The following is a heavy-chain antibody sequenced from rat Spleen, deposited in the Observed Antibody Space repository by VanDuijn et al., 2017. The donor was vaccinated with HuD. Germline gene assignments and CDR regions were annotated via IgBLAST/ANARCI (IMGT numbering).Heavy chain of an antibody. J-gene: IGHJ3*01. CDR3: ARSYGGYTSNWFPY. D-gene: IGHD1-11*01. V-gene: IGHV2S61*01. CDR1: GFSLISYT. Sequence: QVQLKESGPGLVQPSQTLSLTCTVSGFSLISYTVSWVRQPPGKGLEWMGVIWGNGNTNYSSALKSRLSISRDTSKSQVLLKMINLQTEDTAMYFCARSYGGYTSNWFPYWGQGTLVTVSS. CDR2: IWGNGNT.